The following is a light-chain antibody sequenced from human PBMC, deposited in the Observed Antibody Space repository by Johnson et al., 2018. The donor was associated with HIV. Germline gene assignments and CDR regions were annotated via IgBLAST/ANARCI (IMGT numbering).Light chain of an antibody. CDR3: GTWDSSLSALYG. CDR1: RSNTGRNY. Sequence: QSVLTQPPSVSAAPGQKVTIYCSGSRSNTGRNYASWYQQLPGTAPKLLIYDNNKRPSGIPDRFSGSKSGTSSTLGITGLQTGDEADYYCGTWDSSLSALYGFGTGTKVTVL. V-gene: IGLV1-51*01. CDR2: DNN. J-gene: IGLJ1*01.